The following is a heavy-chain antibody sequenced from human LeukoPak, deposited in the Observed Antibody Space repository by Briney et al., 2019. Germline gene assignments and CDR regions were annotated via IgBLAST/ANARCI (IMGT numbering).Heavy chain of an antibody. CDR2: LSRDGSKS. CDR3: AKGRVWFGELLFTMDV. J-gene: IGHJ6*02. CDR1: GFTFSRFG. V-gene: IGHV3-30*18. D-gene: IGHD3-10*01. Sequence: GRSLRLSYAASGFTFSRFGMHWVRQAPGKGLEWLAVLSRDGSKSYYADSVKGRFTISRENSKNTLYLQMNSLRGEDTAVYYCAKGRVWFGELLFTMDVWGQGTTVTVSS.